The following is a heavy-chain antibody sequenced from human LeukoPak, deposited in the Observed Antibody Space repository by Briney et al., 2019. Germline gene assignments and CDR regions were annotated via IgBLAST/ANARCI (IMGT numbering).Heavy chain of an antibody. CDR1: GYSISSGYY. V-gene: IGHV4-38-2*02. CDR2: IYHGGST. Sequence: SETLSLTCTVSGYSISSGYYWGWTRQSPGKGLEWIGSIYHGGSTYYNPSLRSRVIVSVDTSKNHFSLKMSSVTAADTAVYYCARDLASCAGDCYSDGFDYWGQGTLVTVSS. J-gene: IGHJ4*02. CDR3: ARDLASCAGDCYSDGFDY. D-gene: IGHD2-21*02.